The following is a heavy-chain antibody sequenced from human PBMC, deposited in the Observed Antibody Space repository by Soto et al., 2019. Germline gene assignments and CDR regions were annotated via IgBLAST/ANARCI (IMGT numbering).Heavy chain of an antibody. D-gene: IGHD3-9*01. CDR2: ISGSGTYT. J-gene: IGHJ6*02. CDR3: VRSDILDV. CDR1: GFTFSDYY. V-gene: IGHV3-11*06. Sequence: TGGSLRLSCAASGFTFSDYYMTWIRQAPGKGLEWLSYISGSGTYTNYADSVKGRLTISRDNAKNSLYLQVTSLRAEDTAVYYCVRSDILDVWGQGTTVTVSS.